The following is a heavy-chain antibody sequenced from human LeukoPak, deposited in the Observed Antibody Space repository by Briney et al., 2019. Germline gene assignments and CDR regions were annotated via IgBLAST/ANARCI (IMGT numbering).Heavy chain of an antibody. D-gene: IGHD2-15*01. CDR2: INPNSGGT. CDR1: GYTFTSYY. J-gene: IGHJ4*02. CDR3: ARATVVAAPPLFDS. Sequence: EASVKVSCKASGYTFTSYYMHWVRQAPGQGLEWMGWINPNSGGTNYAQKFQGRVTMTRDTSISTAYMELSRLRSDDTAVYYCARATVVAAPPLFDSWGQGTRVTVSS. V-gene: IGHV1-2*02.